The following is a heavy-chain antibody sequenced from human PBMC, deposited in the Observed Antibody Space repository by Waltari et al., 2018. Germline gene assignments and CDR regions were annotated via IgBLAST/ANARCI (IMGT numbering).Heavy chain of an antibody. CDR3: ASPFYSDYGDYGSAFDI. CDR2: IYPGDSDT. Sequence: EVQLVQSGAEVKKPGESLKISCKGSGYSFTSYWIGWVRQMPGKGLEWMGIIYPGDSDTRYSPSFQGQVTSSADKSISTAYLQWSSLKASDTAMYYCASPFYSDYGDYGSAFDIWGQGTMVTVSS. CDR1: GYSFTSYW. D-gene: IGHD4-17*01. J-gene: IGHJ3*02. V-gene: IGHV5-51*01.